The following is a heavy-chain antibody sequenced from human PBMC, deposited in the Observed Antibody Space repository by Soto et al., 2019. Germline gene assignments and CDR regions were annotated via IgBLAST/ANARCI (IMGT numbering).Heavy chain of an antibody. J-gene: IGHJ6*02. Sequence: GGSLRLSCAASGFTFSSYAMHWVRQAPGKGLEWVAVISYDGSNKYYADFVKGRFTISRDNSKNTLYLQMNSLRAEDTAVYYCARCLSITMVRGVIPKGYYYYGMDVWGQGTTVTVSS. CDR3: ARCLSITMVRGVIPKGYYYYGMDV. V-gene: IGHV3-30-3*01. CDR1: GFTFSSYA. D-gene: IGHD3-10*01. CDR2: ISYDGSNK.